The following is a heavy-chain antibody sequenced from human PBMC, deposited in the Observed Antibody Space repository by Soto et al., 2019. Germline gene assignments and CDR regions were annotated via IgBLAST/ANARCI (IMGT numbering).Heavy chain of an antibody. Sequence: SETLSLTCTVSGGSISSGGYYWSWIRQHPGKGLEWIGYIYYSGSTYYNPSLKSRVTISVDTSKNQFSLKLSSVTAADTAVYYCARIYCSSTSCPNWFDPWGQGTLVTVFS. CDR2: IYYSGST. D-gene: IGHD2-2*01. J-gene: IGHJ5*02. CDR1: GGSISSGGYY. CDR3: ARIYCSSTSCPNWFDP. V-gene: IGHV4-31*03.